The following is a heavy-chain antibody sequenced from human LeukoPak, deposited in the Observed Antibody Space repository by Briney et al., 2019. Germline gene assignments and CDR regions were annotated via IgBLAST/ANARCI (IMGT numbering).Heavy chain of an antibody. V-gene: IGHV3-7*01. CDR3: ARGGTFVSDY. D-gene: IGHD1-1*01. CDR1: GFTVSSFW. Sequence: PGGSLRLSCAASGFTVSSFWMSWVRQAPGKGLEWVANIKTDGSEKYYVGSMKGRFTVSRDNAKNSLYLQMDSLRAEDTAVYYCARGGTFVSDYWGQGTLVTVSS. CDR2: IKTDGSEK. J-gene: IGHJ4*02.